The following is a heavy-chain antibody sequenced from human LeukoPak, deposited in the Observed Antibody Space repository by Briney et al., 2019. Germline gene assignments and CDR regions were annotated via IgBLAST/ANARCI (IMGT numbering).Heavy chain of an antibody. V-gene: IGHV4-59*01. Sequence: SETLSLTCTVSAGSISNYYWSWIRQPPGKGLEWIGYIYYSGSTNYNPSLKSRVTISVDTSKNQFSLKLSSVTAADTAVYYCARWSSDAFDIWGQGTMVTVSS. J-gene: IGHJ3*02. CDR2: IYYSGST. D-gene: IGHD2-15*01. CDR1: AGSISNYY. CDR3: ARWSSDAFDI.